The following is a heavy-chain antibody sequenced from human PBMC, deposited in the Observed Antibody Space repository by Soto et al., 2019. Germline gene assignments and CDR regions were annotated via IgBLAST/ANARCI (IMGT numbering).Heavy chain of an antibody. CDR2: IIPIFGTA. J-gene: IGHJ6*02. Sequence: SVKVSCKASGGTFSSYAISWVRQAPGQGLEWMGGIIPIFGTANYAQKFQGRVTITADESTSTAYMELSSLRSEDTAVYYCAIVVPERYYYYYYGMDVWGQGTTVTVSS. V-gene: IGHV1-69*13. D-gene: IGHD1-1*01. CDR3: AIVVPERYYYYYYGMDV. CDR1: GGTFSSYA.